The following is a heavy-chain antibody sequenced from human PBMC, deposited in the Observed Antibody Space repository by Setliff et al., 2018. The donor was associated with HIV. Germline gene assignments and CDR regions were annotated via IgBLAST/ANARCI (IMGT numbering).Heavy chain of an antibody. Sequence: SGPTLVNPTQTLTLTCTFSGFSLSISGVGVGWIRQPPGKALEWLALIYWNDDKRYSPSLKSRLTITKNTSKNQVVLTMTNMDPVDTATYYCAHTAAWFTSDAFDIWGQGTMVTVSS. CDR2: IYWNDDK. CDR3: AHTAAWFTSDAFDI. V-gene: IGHV2-5*01. D-gene: IGHD3-10*01. CDR1: GFSLSISGVG. J-gene: IGHJ3*02.